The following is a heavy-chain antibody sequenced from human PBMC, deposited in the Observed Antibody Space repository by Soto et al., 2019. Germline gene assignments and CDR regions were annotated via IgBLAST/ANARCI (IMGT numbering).Heavy chain of an antibody. Sequence: EVQLEVSGGGLVQPWGSLRLSCAVSGIDFSNTWMHWVRQVPGKGLVWVAYINSDGTTTTYADSVRGRFTISRDNAKNTVYLQMNSLRAEDTALYYCTTDGSYAQYVWGQGTAVTVSS. CDR1: GIDFSNTW. D-gene: IGHD2-2*01. J-gene: IGHJ6*02. CDR3: TTDGSYAQYV. V-gene: IGHV3-74*01. CDR2: INSDGTTT.